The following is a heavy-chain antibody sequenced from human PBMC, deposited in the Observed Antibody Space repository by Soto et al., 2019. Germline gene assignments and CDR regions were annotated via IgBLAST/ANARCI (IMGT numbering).Heavy chain of an antibody. CDR3: AKGPITFGGVIVIGYFDY. Sequence: GGSLRLSCAASGFTFSSFAMSWVRQAPGKGLEWVSAISGSGGSTYYADSVKGRFTISRDNSKNTLYLQMNSLRAEDTAVYYGAKGPITFGGVIVIGYFDYRGQGTLVTVSS. D-gene: IGHD3-16*02. J-gene: IGHJ4*02. CDR2: ISGSGGST. CDR1: GFTFSSFA. V-gene: IGHV3-23*01.